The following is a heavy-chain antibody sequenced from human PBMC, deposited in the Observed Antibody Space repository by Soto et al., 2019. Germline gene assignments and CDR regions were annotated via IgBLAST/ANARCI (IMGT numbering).Heavy chain of an antibody. CDR2: IYPGDSDT. CDR3: ARLEGAVDQVPYYYYGMDV. J-gene: IGHJ6*02. V-gene: IGHV5-51*01. D-gene: IGHD5-12*01. Sequence: GESLKLSCKGSGYSFTSYWIGWVRQMPGKGLEWMGIIYPGDSDTRYSPSFQGQVTISADKSISTAYLQWSSLKASDTAMYYCARLEGAVDQVPYYYYGMDVWGQGTTVTVSS. CDR1: GYSFTSYW.